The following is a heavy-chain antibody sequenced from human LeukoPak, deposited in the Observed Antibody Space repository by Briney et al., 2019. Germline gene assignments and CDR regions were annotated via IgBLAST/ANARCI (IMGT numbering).Heavy chain of an antibody. CDR2: ISYDGSNK. J-gene: IGHJ4*02. Sequence: GGSLRLSCAASGFTFSSYGMHWVRQAPGKGLEWVAVISYDGSNKYYADSVKGRFTISRDNSKNTLYLQMNSLRAEDTAVYYCAKESHSSWSNFDYWGQGTLSPSPQ. CDR3: AKESHSSWSNFDY. D-gene: IGHD6-13*01. CDR1: GFTFSSYG. V-gene: IGHV3-30*18.